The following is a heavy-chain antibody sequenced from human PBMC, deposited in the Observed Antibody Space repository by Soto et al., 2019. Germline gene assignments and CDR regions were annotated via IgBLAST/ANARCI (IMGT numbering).Heavy chain of an antibody. D-gene: IGHD2-21*02. J-gene: IGHJ3*02. CDR1: GYTFTGYY. Sequence: ASVKVSCKASGYTFTGYYMHWVRQAPGQGLEWMGWINPNSGGTNYAQKFQGWVTMTRDTSISTAYMELSRLRSDDTAVYYCARAAGLEYCGGDCSIYAFDIWGQGTMVTVSS. CDR2: INPNSGGT. CDR3: ARAAGLEYCGGDCSIYAFDI. V-gene: IGHV1-2*04.